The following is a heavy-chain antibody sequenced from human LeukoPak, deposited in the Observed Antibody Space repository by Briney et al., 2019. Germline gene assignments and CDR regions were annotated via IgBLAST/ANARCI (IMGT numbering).Heavy chain of an antibody. Sequence: GGSLRLSCAASGFTFSDYYMSWIRQAPGKGLEWVSYISSGSSTIYYADSVKGRFTISRDNSKNTLYLQMNSLRAEDTAVYYCARDRGNYAFDIWGQGTMVTVSS. J-gene: IGHJ3*02. CDR2: ISSGSSTI. V-gene: IGHV3-11*04. D-gene: IGHD5-24*01. CDR1: GFTFSDYY. CDR3: ARDRGNYAFDI.